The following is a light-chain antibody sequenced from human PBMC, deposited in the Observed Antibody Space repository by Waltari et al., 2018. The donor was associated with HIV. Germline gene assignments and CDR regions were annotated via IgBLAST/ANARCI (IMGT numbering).Light chain of an antibody. V-gene: IGLV2-14*03. J-gene: IGLJ1*01. CDR2: DVN. Sequence: QSALSQPASVSASPGQSVAISCSGSASDIGRYNYVSWYQQPPDRAPTLILFDVNNRPAGISDRFSGSKSGTTASLTISTVRTDDEVDYYCASYTVNSTGVFGTGTKLSVL. CDR1: ASDIGRYNY. CDR3: ASYTVNSTGV.